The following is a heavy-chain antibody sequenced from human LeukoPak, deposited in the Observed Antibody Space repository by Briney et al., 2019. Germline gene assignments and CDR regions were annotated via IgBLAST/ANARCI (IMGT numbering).Heavy chain of an antibody. CDR1: GGTFSSYA. Sequence: ASVKVSCKASGGTFSSYAISWVRQAPGQGLGWMGGIIPIFGTANYAQKFQGRVTITADESTSTAYMELSSLRSEDTAVYYCARDGYDSSGYPNWFNPWGQGTLVTVSS. CDR3: ARDGYDSSGYPNWFNP. CDR2: IIPIFGTA. J-gene: IGHJ5*02. D-gene: IGHD3-22*01. V-gene: IGHV1-69*13.